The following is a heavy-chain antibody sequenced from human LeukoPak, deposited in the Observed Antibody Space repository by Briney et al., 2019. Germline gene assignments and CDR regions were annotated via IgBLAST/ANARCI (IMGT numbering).Heavy chain of an antibody. CDR3: ARARPDSSGWYQRPFDY. Sequence: ASVKVSCKASGYTFTSYAMHWVRQAPGQRLEWMGWINAGNGNTKYSQKFQGRITMTRDTSTSTVYMELRSLRSEDTAVYYCARARPDSSGWYQRPFDYWGQGTLVTVSS. CDR1: GYTFTSYA. V-gene: IGHV1-3*01. CDR2: INAGNGNT. J-gene: IGHJ4*02. D-gene: IGHD6-19*01.